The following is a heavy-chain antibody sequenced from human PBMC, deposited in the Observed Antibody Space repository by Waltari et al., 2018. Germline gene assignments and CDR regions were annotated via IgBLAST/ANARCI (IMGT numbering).Heavy chain of an antibody. Sequence: QVQLVQSGAEVKKPGSSVKDSCKDSGGTFSSYAISWVRQAPGQGLEWMGRSIHIFGTANYAPKFQGIGTITADKSTSTAYMELSSLRSEDTALYYCARDPLYDYDSSGYLQHWGQGTLVTVSS. CDR3: ARDPLYDYDSSGYLQH. CDR2: SIHIFGTA. D-gene: IGHD3-22*01. CDR1: GGTFSSYA. J-gene: IGHJ1*01. V-gene: IGHV1-69*08.